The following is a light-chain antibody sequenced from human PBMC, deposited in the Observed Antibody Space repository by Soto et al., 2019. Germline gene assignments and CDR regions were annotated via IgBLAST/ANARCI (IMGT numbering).Light chain of an antibody. CDR2: GAS. V-gene: IGKV1-6*02. Sequence: AIHMTQSPSSLSASVGDRVTITCRASQGIRTDLGWYQQKPGKAPELLISGASNLQRGVSSRFSGSGSGTYFTLTIYSLQPEDFAAYYCLQDYNYPLTFGQGTKVEIK. CDR1: QGIRTD. J-gene: IGKJ1*01. CDR3: LQDYNYPLT.